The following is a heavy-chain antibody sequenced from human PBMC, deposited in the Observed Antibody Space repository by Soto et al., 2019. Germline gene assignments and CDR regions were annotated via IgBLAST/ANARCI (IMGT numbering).Heavy chain of an antibody. CDR1: GGTFSSYA. Sequence: KVSCKASGGTFSSYAISWVRQAPGQGLEWMGGIIPIFGTANYAQKFQGRVTITADESTSTAYMELSSLRSEDTAVYYCARELELRYYFDYWGQGTLVTVSS. CDR2: IIPIFGTA. V-gene: IGHV1-69*01. D-gene: IGHD1-7*01. CDR3: ARELELRYYFDY. J-gene: IGHJ4*02.